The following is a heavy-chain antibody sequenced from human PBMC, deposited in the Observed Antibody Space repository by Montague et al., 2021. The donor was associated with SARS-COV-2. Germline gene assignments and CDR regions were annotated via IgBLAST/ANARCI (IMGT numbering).Heavy chain of an antibody. CDR2: INHSGST. Sequence: SETLSLTCAVYGGSFSGYYWSWIRQPPGKGLEWFGEINHSGSTNYNPSLKGRVTISVDTSKNQFSLQLSSVTAADTAVYYCARGRGTALFRRVYFGLDVWGQGATVTVSS. V-gene: IGHV4-34*01. CDR3: ARGRGTALFRRVYFGLDV. D-gene: IGHD1-1*01. J-gene: IGHJ6*02. CDR1: GGSFSGYY.